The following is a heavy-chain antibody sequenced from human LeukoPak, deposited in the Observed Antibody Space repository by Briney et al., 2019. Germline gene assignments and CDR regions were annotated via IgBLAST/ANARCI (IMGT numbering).Heavy chain of an antibody. V-gene: IGHV3-30*01. Sequence: PGGSLRLSCAASGFNLSSYAMHWVRQAPGKGLEWVTVISSDGSNKYYADSVKGRFTISRDNSKNTLYLQMNSLRTEDTAVYYWARSLRFLEWSPNWFDPWGQGTLVTVAS. D-gene: IGHD3-3*01. CDR3: ARSLRFLEWSPNWFDP. J-gene: IGHJ5*02. CDR2: ISSDGSNK. CDR1: GFNLSSYA.